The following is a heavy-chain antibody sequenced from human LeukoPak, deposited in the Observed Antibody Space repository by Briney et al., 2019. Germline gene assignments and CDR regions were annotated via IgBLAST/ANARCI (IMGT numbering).Heavy chain of an antibody. CDR1: GYTFTSYG. Sequence: ASVTVSCKASGYTFTSYGIRWVRQAPGQGLEWMGWISAYNGNTNYAQKLQGRVTMTTDTSTSTAYMELRSLRSDDTAVYYCARVVYDFWSGYYPPFDYWGQGTLVTVSS. CDR2: ISAYNGNT. D-gene: IGHD3-3*01. CDR3: ARVVYDFWSGYYPPFDY. J-gene: IGHJ4*02. V-gene: IGHV1-18*01.